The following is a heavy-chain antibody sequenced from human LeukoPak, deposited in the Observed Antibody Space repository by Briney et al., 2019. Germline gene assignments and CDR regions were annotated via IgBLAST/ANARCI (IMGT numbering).Heavy chain of an antibody. Sequence: KPGGSLRLSCAASGFTFSDYYMSWIRQAPGRGLEWVSSISSSRSYIYYADSVKGRFTISRDNAKNSLYLQMNSLRAEDTAVYYCARDPLGTTGFYGMDVWGQGTTVTVSS. V-gene: IGHV3-11*06. D-gene: IGHD1-7*01. CDR3: ARDPLGTTGFYGMDV. CDR1: GFTFSDYY. J-gene: IGHJ6*02. CDR2: ISSSRSYI.